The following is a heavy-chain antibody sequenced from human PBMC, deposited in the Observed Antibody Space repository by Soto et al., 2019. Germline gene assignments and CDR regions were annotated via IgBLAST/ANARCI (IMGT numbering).Heavy chain of an antibody. D-gene: IGHD3-16*01. V-gene: IGHV3-23*01. CDR2: ISGSGGST. Sequence: GGSLRLSCAASGFTFSSYAMSWVRQAPGKGLEWVSAISGSGGSTYYADSVKGRFTISRDNSKNTLYLQMNSLRAEDTAVYYCAKPTSSWGGFGGAFDIWGQGTMVTVSS. CDR1: GFTFSSYA. J-gene: IGHJ3*02. CDR3: AKPTSSWGGFGGAFDI.